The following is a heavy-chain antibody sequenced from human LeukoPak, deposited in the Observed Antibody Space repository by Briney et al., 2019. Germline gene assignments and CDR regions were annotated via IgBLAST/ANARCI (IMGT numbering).Heavy chain of an antibody. V-gene: IGHV3-21*01. Sequence: PGGSLRLSCAASGFTFSSYSMNWVSQAPGKGLEWVSSISSSSSYIYYADSVKGRFTISRDNAKNSLYLQMNGLRAEDTAVYYCARGESGWYHPLDYWGQGTLVTVSS. J-gene: IGHJ4*02. D-gene: IGHD6-19*01. CDR3: ARGESGWYHPLDY. CDR1: GFTFSSYS. CDR2: ISSSSSYI.